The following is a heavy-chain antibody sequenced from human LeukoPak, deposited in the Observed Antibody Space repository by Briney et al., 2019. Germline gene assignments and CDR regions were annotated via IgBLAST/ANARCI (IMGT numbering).Heavy chain of an antibody. V-gene: IGHV3-48*01. Sequence: GGSLRLSCAASGFTFSSYSMNWVRQAPGKGLEWVSYISSSSSTIYYADSAKGRFTISRDNAKNSLYLQMNSLRAEDTAVYYCARDRGSSSWYGPPDAFDIWGQGTMVTVSS. CDR1: GFTFSSYS. J-gene: IGHJ3*02. CDR2: ISSSSSTI. D-gene: IGHD6-13*01. CDR3: ARDRGSSSWYGPPDAFDI.